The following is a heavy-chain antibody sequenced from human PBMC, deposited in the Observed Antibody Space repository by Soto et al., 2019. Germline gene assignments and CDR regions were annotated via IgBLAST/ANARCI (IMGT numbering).Heavy chain of an antibody. D-gene: IGHD6-13*01. J-gene: IGHJ4*02. V-gene: IGHV4-59*01. CDR1: GGSISSYY. CDR3: ARDNVAAALDY. CDR2: IYSSGST. Sequence: NPSETLSLTCTVSGGSISSYYWSWIRQPPGKGLEWIGYIYSSGSTNYNPSLKSRVTISVDTSKNQFSLKLSSVTAADTAVYYCARDNVAAALDYWGQGTLVTVSS.